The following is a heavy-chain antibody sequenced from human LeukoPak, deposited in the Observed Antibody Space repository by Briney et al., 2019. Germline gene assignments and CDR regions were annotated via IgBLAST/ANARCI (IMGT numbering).Heavy chain of an antibody. CDR2: INSDGSST. D-gene: IGHD6-6*01. Sequence: GGSLRLSCAASGFTFSSYWMHWVRQAPGKGLVWVSRINSDGSSTSYADSVKGRFTISRDNAKNTLYLQMNSLRAEDTAVYYCARVGIAAHPDLQYGMDVWGQGTTVTVSS. V-gene: IGHV3-74*01. CDR1: GFTFSSYW. CDR3: ARVGIAAHPDLQYGMDV. J-gene: IGHJ6*02.